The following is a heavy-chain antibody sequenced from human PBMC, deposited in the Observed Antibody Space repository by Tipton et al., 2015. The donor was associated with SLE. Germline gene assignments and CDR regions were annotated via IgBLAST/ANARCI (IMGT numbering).Heavy chain of an antibody. CDR2: IYYSGST. V-gene: IGHV4-59*06. CDR1: GGSISSYY. D-gene: IGHD3-10*01. Sequence: TLSLTCTVSGGSISSYYWSWIRQPPGKGLEWIGYIYYSGSTYYNPSLKSRVTISVDTSKNQFSLKLSSVTAADTAVYYCARHTCPGDAFDIWGQGTMVTVSS. CDR3: ARHTCPGDAFDI. J-gene: IGHJ3*02.